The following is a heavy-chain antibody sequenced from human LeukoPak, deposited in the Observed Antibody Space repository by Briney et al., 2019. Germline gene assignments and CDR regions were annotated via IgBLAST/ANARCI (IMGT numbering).Heavy chain of an antibody. V-gene: IGHV3-21*01. J-gene: IGHJ4*02. Sequence: PGGSLRLSCAASGFTFSSYSMNWVRQAPGKGLEWVSSISSSSSCIYYADSVKGRFTISRDNAKNSLYLQMNSLRAEDTAVYYCARALVDIVATNENDYWGQGTLVTVSS. D-gene: IGHD5-12*01. CDR3: ARALVDIVATNENDY. CDR1: GFTFSSYS. CDR2: ISSSSSCI.